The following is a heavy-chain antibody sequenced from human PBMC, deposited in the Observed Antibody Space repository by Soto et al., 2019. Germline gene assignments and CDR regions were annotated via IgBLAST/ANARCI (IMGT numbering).Heavy chain of an antibody. CDR3: STWGRNGWYTGFF. CDR2: MNPNSGRT. V-gene: IGHV1-8*02. D-gene: IGHD6-19*01. CDR1: GYTFTDYD. Sequence: QVQLVQSGAEVRKPGASVKVSCKTSGYTFTDYDINWVRQAPGQGLEWVGRMNPNSGRTDYEQKLEGRVPMTRDITISTAYMELSSLGYDNPAVYFCSTWGRNGWYTGFFWGQGTLVTVSS. J-gene: IGHJ4*02.